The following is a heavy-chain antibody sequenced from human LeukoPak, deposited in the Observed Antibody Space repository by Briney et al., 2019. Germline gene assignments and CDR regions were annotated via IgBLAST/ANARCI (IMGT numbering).Heavy chain of an antibody. Sequence: SETLSLTCAVYGGTFSGYYWSWIRQPPGKGLEWIGYIYYSGSSYYNPSLKSRVTISVDTSKNQFSLKLSSVTAADTAVYYCARSWGYYDSSGYPFDFDYWGQGTLVTVSS. J-gene: IGHJ4*02. CDR1: GGTFSGYY. CDR2: IYYSGSS. V-gene: IGHV4-59*06. CDR3: ARSWGYYDSSGYPFDFDY. D-gene: IGHD3-22*01.